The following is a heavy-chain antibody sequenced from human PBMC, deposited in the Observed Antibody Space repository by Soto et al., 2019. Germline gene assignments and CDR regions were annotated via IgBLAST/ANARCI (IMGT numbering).Heavy chain of an antibody. CDR1: GGSISSGGYY. V-gene: IGHV4-31*03. D-gene: IGHD3-10*01. J-gene: IGHJ4*02. Sequence: QVQLQESGPGLVKPSQTLSLTCTVSGGSISSGGYYWSWIRQHPGKGLEWIGYIYYSGSTYYNPSLKSRVTISVDTSKNQFSRKLTSVTAADTAVYYCARERMVRGVIIPVDQYYFDYWGQGTLVTVSS. CDR3: ARERMVRGVIIPVDQYYFDY. CDR2: IYYSGST.